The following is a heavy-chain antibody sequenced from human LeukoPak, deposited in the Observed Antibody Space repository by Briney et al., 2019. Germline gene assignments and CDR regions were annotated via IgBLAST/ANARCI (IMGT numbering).Heavy chain of an antibody. CDR3: ASITRYCSSTSCYTFDY. V-gene: IGHV4-39*01. CDR1: GGSISSSSYY. D-gene: IGHD2-2*02. J-gene: IGHJ4*02. Sequence: SETLSLTCTVSGGSISSSSYYWGWIRQPPGKGLEWIGSIYYSGSTYYNPSLKSRVTISVDTSKNQFSLKLSSVTAADTAVYYCASITRYCSSTSCYTFDYWGQGTLVTVSS. CDR2: IYYSGST.